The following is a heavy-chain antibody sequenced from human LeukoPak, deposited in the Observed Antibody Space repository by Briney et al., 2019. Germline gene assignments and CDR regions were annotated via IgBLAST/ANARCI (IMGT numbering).Heavy chain of an antibody. CDR2: IYHSGST. Sequence: SETLSLTCTVSGYSISSGYYWGWIRQPPGKGLEWIGSIYHSGSTYYNPSLKSRVTISVDTSKNQFSLKLSSVTAADTAVYYCARHRGSSSNFDYWGQGALITVSS. J-gene: IGHJ4*02. V-gene: IGHV4-38-2*02. D-gene: IGHD6-6*01. CDR3: ARHRGSSSNFDY. CDR1: GYSISSGYY.